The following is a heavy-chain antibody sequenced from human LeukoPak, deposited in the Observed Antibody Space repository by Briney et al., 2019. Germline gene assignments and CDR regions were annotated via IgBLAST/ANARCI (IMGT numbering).Heavy chain of an antibody. J-gene: IGHJ5*02. CDR2: ISYNGST. CDR3: ARKVVPVGVPAWWFDP. Sequence: SETLSLTCTVSGGSISSSDYSWTWIRQHPGKGLEWIGYISYNGSTYYRPSLKSRVTISANTSKSQFFLKLTPVTAADTAIYYCARKVVPVGVPAWWFDPWGQGTLVIVSS. CDR1: GGSISSSDYS. V-gene: IGHV4-31*03. D-gene: IGHD2-2*01.